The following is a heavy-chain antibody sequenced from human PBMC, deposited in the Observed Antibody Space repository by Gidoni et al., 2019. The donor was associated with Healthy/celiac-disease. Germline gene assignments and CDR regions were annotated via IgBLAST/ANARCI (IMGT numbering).Heavy chain of an antibody. CDR1: GFTSRSYA. D-gene: IGHD3-3*01. V-gene: IGHV3-23*01. CDR2: ISGSIGST. Sequence: VQLLEFGGGSGQPGGSMRPCCAASGFTSRSYAMSWVRQAPGQGLEWVSAISGSIGSTYYADSVKGRFTISRDNSKNTLYLQMNILRAEDTAVYYCAQPGLDFWSGAFDYWGQGTLVTVSS. CDR3: AQPGLDFWSGAFDY. J-gene: IGHJ4*02.